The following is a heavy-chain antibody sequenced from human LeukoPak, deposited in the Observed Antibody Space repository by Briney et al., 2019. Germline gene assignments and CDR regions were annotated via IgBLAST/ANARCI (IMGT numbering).Heavy chain of an antibody. Sequence: AASVKVSCKASGYTFGSYGITWVRQAPGQGLEWMGWISADNGNTNYALKLQGRVTMTTDTFTSTAYMELRSLRSDDTAVYYCARVPGGGLGWEMMAYWGQGTLVTVSS. D-gene: IGHD1-26*01. V-gene: IGHV1-18*01. CDR1: GYTFGSYG. CDR2: ISADNGNT. CDR3: ARVPGGGLGWEMMAY. J-gene: IGHJ4*02.